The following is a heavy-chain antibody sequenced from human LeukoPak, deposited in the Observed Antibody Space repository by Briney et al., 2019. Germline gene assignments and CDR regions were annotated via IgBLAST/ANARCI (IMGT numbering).Heavy chain of an antibody. J-gene: IGHJ5*02. CDR2: IYYSGST. CDR1: GGSISSYY. Sequence: SETLSLTCTVSGGSISSYYWSWIRQPPGKGLEWIGYIYYSGSTNYNPSLKSRVTISVDTSKNQFSLKLSSVTAADTAVYYCARMVSPQGWFDPWGQGTLVTVSS. CDR3: ARMVSPQGWFDP. V-gene: IGHV4-59*08. D-gene: IGHD1-14*01.